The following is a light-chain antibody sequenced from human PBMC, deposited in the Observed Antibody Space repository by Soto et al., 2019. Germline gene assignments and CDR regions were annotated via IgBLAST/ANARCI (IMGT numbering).Light chain of an antibody. Sequence: EIVLSQSPATLSLSHGERATLSCRASQSVSSYLAWYQQKPGQAPRLLIYDASNRATGIPARFSGSGSGTDFTLTISRLEPEDFAVFYCQQYGSSITFGQGTRLEIK. CDR3: QQYGSSIT. J-gene: IGKJ5*01. CDR1: QSVSSY. V-gene: IGKV3-20*01. CDR2: DAS.